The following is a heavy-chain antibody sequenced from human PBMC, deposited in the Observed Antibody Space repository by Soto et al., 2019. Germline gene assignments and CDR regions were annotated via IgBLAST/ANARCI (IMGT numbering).Heavy chain of an antibody. V-gene: IGHV3-11*05. CDR1: GFTFSDYY. CDR3: ARARSSGWGSDAFDI. D-gene: IGHD6-19*01. Sequence: GGSLRLSCAASGFTFSDYYMSWIRQAPGKGLEWVSNISSSSSYTNYADSVKGRFTISRDNAKNSLYLQMNSLRVEDTAVYYCARARSSGWGSDAFDIWGQGTMVTVSS. J-gene: IGHJ3*02. CDR2: ISSSSSYT.